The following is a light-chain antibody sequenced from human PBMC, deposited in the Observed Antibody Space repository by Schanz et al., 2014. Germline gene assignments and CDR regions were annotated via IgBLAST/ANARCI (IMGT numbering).Light chain of an antibody. Sequence: EIVLTQSPGTLSLSPGERATLSCRASQSVSSNYLAWYQQKPGQAPRLVIHDAYIRATGIPDRFSGSGSGTDFTLTISRLEPEDFAVYYCQQYGSSPLMYTFGQGTKLEIK. CDR1: QSVSSNY. CDR2: DAY. V-gene: IGKV3-20*01. J-gene: IGKJ2*01. CDR3: QQYGSSPLMYT.